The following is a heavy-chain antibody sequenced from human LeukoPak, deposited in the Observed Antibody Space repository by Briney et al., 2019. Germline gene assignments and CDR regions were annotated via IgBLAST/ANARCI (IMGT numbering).Heavy chain of an antibody. CDR1: GYTFTSYG. CDR3: ARAPDYDFWSGYFAFDI. CDR2: ISAYNGNT. Sequence: GASVKVSCKASGYTFTSYGISWVRQAPGQGLEWMGWISAYNGNTNYAQKLQGRVTMTTDTSTSTAYMELRSLRSDDTAVYYCARAPDYDFWSGYFAFDIWGEGTMVTVSS. J-gene: IGHJ3*02. D-gene: IGHD3-3*01. V-gene: IGHV1-18*01.